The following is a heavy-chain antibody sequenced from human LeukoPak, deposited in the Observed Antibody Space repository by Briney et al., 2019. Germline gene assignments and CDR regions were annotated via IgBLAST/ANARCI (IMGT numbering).Heavy chain of an antibody. J-gene: IGHJ3*02. V-gene: IGHV4-39*07. CDR2: IYYSGST. CDR1: GGSISSSSYY. CDR3: AREKGGITMVRGVMARSAFDI. Sequence: SETLSLTCTVSGGSISSSSYYWGWIRQPPGKGLEWIGSIYYSGSTYYNPSLKSRVTISVDTSKNQFSLKLSSVTAADTAVYYCAREKGGITMVRGVMARSAFDIWGQGTMVTVSS. D-gene: IGHD3-10*01.